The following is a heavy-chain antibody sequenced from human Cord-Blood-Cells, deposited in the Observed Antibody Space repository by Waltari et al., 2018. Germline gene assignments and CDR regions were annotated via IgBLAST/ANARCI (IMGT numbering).Heavy chain of an antibody. V-gene: IGHV3-23*01. J-gene: IGHJ3*02. D-gene: IGHD3-3*01. Sequence: VQLLESGGGLVQPGGSLRPSCAHSAFTFRSYAMRWVCQAPGKGLEWASAISGSGGSTYYSDSVKGRFTISRDNSKNTLYLQMNSLRAEDTALYYCAKMGDYDFWSGYYAFDIWGQGTMVTVSS. CDR2: ISGSGGST. CDR1: AFTFRSYA. CDR3: AKMGDYDFWSGYYAFDI.